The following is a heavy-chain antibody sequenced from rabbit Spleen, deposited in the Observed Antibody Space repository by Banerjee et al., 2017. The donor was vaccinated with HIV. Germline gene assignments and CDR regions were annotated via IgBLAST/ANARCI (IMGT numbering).Heavy chain of an antibody. Sequence: QLVESGGGLVQPGGSLKLTCTASGFDFSRYYVSWVRQAPGKGLEWIGDIDPVFGIAVYASWVNGRFTISSHNAQNTLYLRLNSLTAADTATYFCVREVAGKFGLWGPGTLVTVS. J-gene: IGHJ4*01. D-gene: IGHD4-1*01. CDR3: VREVAGKFGL. V-gene: IGHV1S7*01. CDR2: IDPVFGIA. CDR1: GFDFSRYY.